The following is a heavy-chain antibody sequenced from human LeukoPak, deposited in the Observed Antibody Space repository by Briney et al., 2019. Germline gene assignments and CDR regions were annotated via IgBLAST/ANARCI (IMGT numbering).Heavy chain of an antibody. J-gene: IGHJ4*02. D-gene: IGHD6-13*01. V-gene: IGHV4-59*01. CDR2: IHYSGST. CDR3: ARERVAGQLVYFDY. Sequence: SETLSLTCTVSGGSINNYYWSWIRQPPGKGLEWIGYIHYSGSTNYNPSLKSRVTISVDTSKNQFSLKLSSVTAADTAVYYCARERVAGQLVYFDYWGQGTLVTDSS. CDR1: GGSINNYY.